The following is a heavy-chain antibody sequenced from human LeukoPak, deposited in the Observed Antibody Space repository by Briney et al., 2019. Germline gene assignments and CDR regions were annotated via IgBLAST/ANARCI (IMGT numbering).Heavy chain of an antibody. D-gene: IGHD4-23*01. J-gene: IGHJ4*02. V-gene: IGHV3-11*01. CDR1: GFTFSDYY. Sequence: GGSLRLSCTASGFTFSDYYMSWIRQTPGKGLEWLSYISTRDNIIQYADSVKGRFTISRDNANNSVFLQMNNLRAEDSAIYYCARGARWAYYFDYWGQGALVTVSS. CDR3: ARGARWAYYFDY. CDR2: ISTRDNII.